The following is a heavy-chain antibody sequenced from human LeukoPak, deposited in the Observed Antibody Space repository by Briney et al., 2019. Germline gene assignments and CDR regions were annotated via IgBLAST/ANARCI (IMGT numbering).Heavy chain of an antibody. Sequence: PSETLSLTCTVSGYSISSGYFWGWMRQPPGKGLEWIGSIYQSETAHYNPSLKSRVTISVDTSKNQFSLKLRSVMAADTAVYYCARDRYYYMDVWGKGTTVIVSS. CDR3: ARDRYYYMDV. V-gene: IGHV4-38-2*02. D-gene: IGHD3-16*02. CDR2: IYQSETA. J-gene: IGHJ6*03. CDR1: GYSISSGYF.